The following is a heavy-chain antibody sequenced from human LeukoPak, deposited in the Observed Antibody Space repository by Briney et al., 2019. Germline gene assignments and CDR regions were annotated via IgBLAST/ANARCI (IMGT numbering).Heavy chain of an antibody. CDR1: GGTFSSYA. J-gene: IGHJ4*02. V-gene: IGHV1-69*05. CDR3: ARDHKDWGVFDY. CDR2: IIPIFGTA. Sequence: ASVKVSCKASGGTFSSYAISWVRQAPGQGLEWMGGIIPIFGTANYAQKFQGRVTMTTDTSTSTGYMELRSLRSDDTAVYYCARDHKDWGVFDYWGQGTLVTVSS. D-gene: IGHD7-27*01.